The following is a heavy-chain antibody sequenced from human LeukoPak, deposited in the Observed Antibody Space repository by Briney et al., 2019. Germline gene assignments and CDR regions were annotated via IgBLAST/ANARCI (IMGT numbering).Heavy chain of an antibody. D-gene: IGHD3-16*01. J-gene: IGHJ4*02. V-gene: IGHV3-21*01. CDR3: MSYAGRSDDY. Sequence: GGSLRLSCAASGFTFSRYSMNWVRQAPGKGLEWVSSISSSSCYRYYADSVKGRFTISRDNAKNSLHLQMNSLRAEDTAVYYCMSYAGRSDDYWGQGTLVTVSS. CDR2: ISSSSCYR. CDR1: GFTFSRYS.